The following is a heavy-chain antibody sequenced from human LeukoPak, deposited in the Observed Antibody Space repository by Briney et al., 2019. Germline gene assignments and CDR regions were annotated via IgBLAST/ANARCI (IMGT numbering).Heavy chain of an antibody. CDR2: IRSKAYGGTT. V-gene: IGHV3-49*04. CDR1: GLTFGDYA. D-gene: IGHD2-2*01. J-gene: IGHJ4*02. CDR3: TKAPPPTYCSSTSCWFLFDY. Sequence: GGSLRLSCTASGLTFGDYAMSWVRQAPGKGLEWVGFIRSKAYGGTTEYAASVKGRFTISRDDSKSIAYLQMNSLKTEDTAVYYCTKAPPPTYCSSTSCWFLFDYWGQGTLVTVSS.